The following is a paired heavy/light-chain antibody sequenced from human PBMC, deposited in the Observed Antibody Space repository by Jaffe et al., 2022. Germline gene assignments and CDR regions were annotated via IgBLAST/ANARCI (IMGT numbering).Heavy chain of an antibody. D-gene: IGHD2-2*01. CDR1: GFSLTTSGVG. CDR3: VHRLYCSSPSCYAGDWFDP. CDR2: VYWNDDK. Sequence: QITLKESGPTLVKPTQTLTLTCSFSGFSLTTSGVGVGWIRQSPGKAPEWLALVYWNDDKRYSPSLKSRVTITKDTAKDQVVLTMANMDPVDTATYYCVHRLYCSSPSCYAGDWFDPWGQGTLVTVSS. V-gene: IGHV2-5*01. J-gene: IGHJ5*02.
Light chain of an antibody. J-gene: IGKJ2*01. V-gene: IGKV1-39*01. CDR3: QQSYSALPFT. CDR1: QKINSY. Sequence: DIQMTQSPSSLSASVGDRVTITCRASQKINSYLNWYQQKPGKAPNLLIYSSTSLQSGVPSRFSGSGSGTDFTLTITNLQPEDSATYYCQQSYSALPFTFGQGTKLEIK. CDR2: SST.